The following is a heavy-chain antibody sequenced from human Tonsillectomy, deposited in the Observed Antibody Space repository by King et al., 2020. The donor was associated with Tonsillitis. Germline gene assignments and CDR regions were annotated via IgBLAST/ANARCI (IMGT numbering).Heavy chain of an antibody. D-gene: IGHD5-18*01. V-gene: IGHV3-30-3*01. CDR3: ARDRIVDTAMVLYYYYYGMDV. CDR2: ISYDGSNK. Sequence: VQLVESGGGVVQPGRSLRLSCAASGFTFSSYAMHWVRQAPGKGLEWVAVISYDGSNKYYADSVKGRFTISRDNSKNTLYLQMNSLRAEDTAVYYCARDRIVDTAMVLYYYYYGMDVWGHGTTVTVSS. CDR1: GFTFSSYA. J-gene: IGHJ6*02.